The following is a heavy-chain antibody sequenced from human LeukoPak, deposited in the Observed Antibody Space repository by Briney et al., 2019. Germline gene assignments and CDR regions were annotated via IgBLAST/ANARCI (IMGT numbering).Heavy chain of an antibody. Sequence: SETLPLTCAVFGGSLSGYYWSWIRQPPGRGLEWIGEINHLGHTNYNPSLKSRATISVDTSRNQFSLRLTSVTAADTAVYFCARGDYRDYTFYMWGQGTMVTVSS. D-gene: IGHD4-17*01. CDR3: ARGDYRDYTFYM. V-gene: IGHV4-34*01. J-gene: IGHJ3*02. CDR1: GGSLSGYY. CDR2: INHLGHT.